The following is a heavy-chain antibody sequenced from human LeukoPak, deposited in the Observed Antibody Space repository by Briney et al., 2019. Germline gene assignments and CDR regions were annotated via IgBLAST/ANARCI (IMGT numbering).Heavy chain of an antibody. CDR3: ARCNQYYDTLTGYYPLDFDY. CDR2: IWYDGSQK. CDR1: GFIFSTYG. D-gene: IGHD3-9*01. V-gene: IGHV3-33*01. Sequence: GGSLRLSCAASGFIFSTYGMHWVRQAPGKGLEWVAVIWYDGSQKHYTDSVKGRFTISRDNSKNTLYLQMNSLRDEDTAVYYCARCNQYYDTLTGYYPLDFDYWGQGTLVTVSS. J-gene: IGHJ4*02.